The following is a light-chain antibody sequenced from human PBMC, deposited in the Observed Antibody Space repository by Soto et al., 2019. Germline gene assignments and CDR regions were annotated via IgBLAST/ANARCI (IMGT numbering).Light chain of an antibody. J-gene: IGKJ4*01. V-gene: IGKV3-15*01. CDR3: QQYNNWPPPLT. CDR1: QSVSSN. CDR2: GAS. Sequence: EIVMTQSPATPSVSPGERATLSCMASQSVSSNLAWYQQKPGQAPRLLIYGASTRATGIPARFSGSGSGTEFTLTISSLQSEDFAVYYCQQYNNWPPPLTFGGGTKVEIK.